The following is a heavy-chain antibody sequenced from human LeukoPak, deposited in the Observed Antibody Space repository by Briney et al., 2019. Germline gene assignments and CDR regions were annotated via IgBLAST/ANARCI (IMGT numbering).Heavy chain of an antibody. CDR1: GFTFSDYY. Sequence: PGGSLRLSYAVSGFTFSDYYMSWIRQAPGKGLDWVSGISGSGVGTYYADSVEGRFTISRDNSKNTLYLQMNSLRVEDTAVYYCAKASGDYDYWGQGTLVTVSS. D-gene: IGHD4-17*01. V-gene: IGHV3-23*01. CDR3: AKASGDYDY. CDR2: ISGSGVGT. J-gene: IGHJ4*02.